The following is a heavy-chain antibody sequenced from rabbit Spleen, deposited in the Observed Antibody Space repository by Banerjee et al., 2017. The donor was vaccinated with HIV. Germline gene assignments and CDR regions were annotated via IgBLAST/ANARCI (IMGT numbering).Heavy chain of an antibody. CDR1: GFSLSSAA. J-gene: IGHJ2*01. V-gene: IGHV1S69*01. Sequence: QSLEESGGGLVKPGGTLTLTCTVSGFSLSSAAISWVRQAPGKGLEWIGIINVGRTYYAPWARGRFTISKTSTTVDLLITSPTTEDTATYFCARDAGYSSGHSFDPWGPGTLVTVS. CDR2: INVGRT. D-gene: IGHD4-1*01. CDR3: ARDAGYSSGHSFDP.